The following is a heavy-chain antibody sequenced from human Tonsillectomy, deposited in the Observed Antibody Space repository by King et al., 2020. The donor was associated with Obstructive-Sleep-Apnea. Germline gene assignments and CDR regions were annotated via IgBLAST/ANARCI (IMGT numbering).Heavy chain of an antibody. D-gene: IGHD6-19*01. CDR3: ARRMQWVVHFDY. Sequence: VQLVEFGGGLVKPGGSLRLSCAASGFIFSDYYMSWIRQAPGKGLEWVSYISSSGTTIYYADSVKGRFTISRDNIKNSLYLQMNSLRAEDTAVYYCARRMQWVVHFDYWGQGSLVTVSS. V-gene: IGHV3-11*01. CDR1: GFIFSDYY. J-gene: IGHJ4*02. CDR2: ISSSGTTI.